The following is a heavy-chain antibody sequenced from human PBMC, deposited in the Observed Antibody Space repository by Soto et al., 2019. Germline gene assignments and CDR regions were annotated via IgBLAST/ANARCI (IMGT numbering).Heavy chain of an antibody. J-gene: IGHJ3*02. CDR3: ARSMRVVVHDAFDI. Sequence: EASVKVSCKASGYPFTSYSIHWVRQAPGQRLEWMGWINAGNGNTNHSQKFQGRVTITRDTSASTAYMELSSLRSEDTAVYYCARSMRVVVHDAFDIWGQGTVVTVSS. CDR2: INAGNGNT. D-gene: IGHD3-22*01. V-gene: IGHV1-3*01. CDR1: GYPFTSYS.